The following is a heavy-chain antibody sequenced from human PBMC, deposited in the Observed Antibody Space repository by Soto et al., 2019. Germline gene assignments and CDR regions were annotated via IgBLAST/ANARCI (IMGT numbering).Heavy chain of an antibody. CDR1: GFSFENFV. V-gene: IGHV3-23*03. D-gene: IGHD2-15*01. J-gene: IGHJ5*02. Sequence: PGGSLRLSCAASGFSFENFVMNWVRQAPGKGLEWVSVIRYDGRDTYYADSVKGRFTVSRDNSKNMLYLQMNSLRVEDTALYYCVRDRDCSGGSCQTVRFDPWGQGTLVTVSS. CDR2: IRYDGRDT. CDR3: VRDRDCSGGSCQTVRFDP.